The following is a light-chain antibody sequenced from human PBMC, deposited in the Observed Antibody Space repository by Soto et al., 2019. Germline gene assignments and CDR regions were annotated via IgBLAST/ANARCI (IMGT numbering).Light chain of an antibody. CDR1: QSVSSSY. CDR3: QQYGSSLWT. Sequence: IVLTQSPGPLSLSPGARATISCRASQSVSSSYLAWYQPKPGQAPRLLIYGASSRATGIPDRFSGSGSGTDFTLTISRLEPEDFAVYYCQQYGSSLWTVGQGTKVDIK. CDR2: GAS. V-gene: IGKV3-20*01. J-gene: IGKJ1*01.